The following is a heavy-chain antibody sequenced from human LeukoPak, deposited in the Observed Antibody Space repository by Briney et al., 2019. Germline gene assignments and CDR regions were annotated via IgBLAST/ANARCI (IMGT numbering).Heavy chain of an antibody. D-gene: IGHD3-16*01. V-gene: IGHV3-30*02. CDR2: MHYDGRNI. Sequence: GGPLRLSCAMSGFTLTSTGMHWVRQAPGKGLEWVAFMHYDGRNILYADSVKGRFSISTDNSKNMVYLQMSSLRAEDTAVYYCAKVTMGDVWFDPWGQGTLVTVSS. CDR3: AKVTMGDVWFDP. CDR1: GFTLTSTG. J-gene: IGHJ5*02.